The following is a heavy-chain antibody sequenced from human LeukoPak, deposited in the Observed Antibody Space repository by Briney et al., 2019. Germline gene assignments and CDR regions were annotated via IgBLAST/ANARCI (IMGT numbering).Heavy chain of an antibody. Sequence: GGSLRLSCAASGFTFSSYSMNWVRQAPGKGLEWVSSISSSSSYIHYADSVKGRFTISRDNAKNSLYLQMNSLRAEDTAVYYCARGLSSSPGDYWGQGTLVTVSS. V-gene: IGHV3-21*01. J-gene: IGHJ4*02. D-gene: IGHD6-6*01. CDR2: ISSSSSYI. CDR3: ARGLSSSPGDY. CDR1: GFTFSSYS.